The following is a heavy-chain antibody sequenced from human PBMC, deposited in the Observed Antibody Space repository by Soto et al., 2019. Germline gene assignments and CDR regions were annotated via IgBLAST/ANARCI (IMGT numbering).Heavy chain of an antibody. Sequence: QVQLQQWGAGLLKPSETMSLTCAVSGGSFSGYFWSWIRQPPGKGLEWIGEINHSGSTYYNPSLGSRVTVLVDTSRSQFSLKLRSVTAADTAVYFCMRGRGFGHFTPPFDYWGQGTLVTVSS. J-gene: IGHJ4*02. CDR2: INHSGST. CDR3: MRGRGFGHFTPPFDY. D-gene: IGHD3-10*01. CDR1: GGSFSGYF. V-gene: IGHV4-34*01.